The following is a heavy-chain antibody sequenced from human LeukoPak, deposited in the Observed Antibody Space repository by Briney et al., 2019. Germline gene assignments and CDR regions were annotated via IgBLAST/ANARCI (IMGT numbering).Heavy chain of an antibody. V-gene: IGHV3-48*03. Sequence: GGSLRLSCAASGFTFSSYEMNWVRQAPGKGLEWVSYISSSGSTIYYADSVKGRFTISRDNAKNSLYLQMNSLRAEDTAVYYCARVPTMITFRFDMDVWGQGTTVTVSS. J-gene: IGHJ6*02. D-gene: IGHD3-16*01. CDR3: ARVPTMITFRFDMDV. CDR2: ISSSGSTI. CDR1: GFTFSSYE.